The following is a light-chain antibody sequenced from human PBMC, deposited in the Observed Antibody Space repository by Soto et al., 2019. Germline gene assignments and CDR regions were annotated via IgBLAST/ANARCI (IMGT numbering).Light chain of an antibody. CDR2: DAS. J-gene: IGKJ1*01. CDR3: QRYDSYST. CDR1: QSIRSW. V-gene: IGKV1-5*01. Sequence: DIQMTQSPSTLSASVGDRVTITCRASQSIRSWLAWYQQRPGKAPNLLISDASSLESGVPSRFSGSGSGTEFTLTISSLQSDDFATYYCQRYDSYSTFGQGTKVDI.